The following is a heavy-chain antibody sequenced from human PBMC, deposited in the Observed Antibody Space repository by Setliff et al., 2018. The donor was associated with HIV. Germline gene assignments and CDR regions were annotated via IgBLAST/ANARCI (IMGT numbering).Heavy chain of an antibody. V-gene: IGHV1-2*02. CDR3: ARIPCSGGNCNRPPNHYYMDV. CDR2: ISPHNGDR. D-gene: IGHD6-19*01. Sequence: PSVKVSCKASGYTFTDYFIHWERQAPGQGLEWMGWISPHNGDRKIPQRFRGRVTMTRDTSISTGYMELRGLTSDDTAVYYCARIPCSGGNCNRPPNHYYMDVWGQGTTVTVSS. J-gene: IGHJ6*03. CDR1: GYTFTDYF.